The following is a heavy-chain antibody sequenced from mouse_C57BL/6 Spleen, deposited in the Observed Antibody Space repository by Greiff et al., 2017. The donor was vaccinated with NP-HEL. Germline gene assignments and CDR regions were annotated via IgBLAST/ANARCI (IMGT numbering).Heavy chain of an antibody. J-gene: IGHJ2*01. CDR1: GYTFTNYW. V-gene: IGHV1-63*01. CDR3: ARRTGTPYFDY. CDR2: IYPGGGYT. D-gene: IGHD4-1*01. Sequence: VQRVESGAELVRPGTSVKMSCKASGYTFTNYWIGWAKQRPGHGLEWIGDIYPGGGYTNYNEKFKGKATLTADKSSSTAYMQFSSLTSEDSAIYYCARRTGTPYFDYWGQGTTLTVSS.